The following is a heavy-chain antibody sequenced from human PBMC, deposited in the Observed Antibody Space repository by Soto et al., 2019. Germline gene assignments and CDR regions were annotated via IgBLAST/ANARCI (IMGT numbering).Heavy chain of an antibody. CDR3: AKSVGGWYYYYGMDV. Sequence: GESLKISCAASGFTFSSYAMSWVRQAPGKGLEWVSAISGSGGSTYYADSVKGRFTISRDNSKNTVYLQMNSLRAEDTAVYYCAKSVGGWYYYYGMDVWGQGTTVTVSS. CDR1: GFTFSSYA. CDR2: ISGSGGST. D-gene: IGHD6-19*01. V-gene: IGHV3-23*01. J-gene: IGHJ6*02.